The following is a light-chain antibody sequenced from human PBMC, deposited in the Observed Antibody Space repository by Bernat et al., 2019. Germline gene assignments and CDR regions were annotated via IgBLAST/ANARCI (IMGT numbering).Light chain of an antibody. CDR1: YLGSKY. J-gene: IGLJ3*02. CDR3: QAWDSSTGV. V-gene: IGLV3-1*01. CDR2: QDD. Sequence: SYDLTQPPSMSVSPGQTARITCSGAYLGSKYTCWYQQKPGQSPVVVIYQDDKRPSGIPERFSRSHSGNTATLTISGAQAMDEAEYYCQAWDSSTGVFGGGTKLPVL.